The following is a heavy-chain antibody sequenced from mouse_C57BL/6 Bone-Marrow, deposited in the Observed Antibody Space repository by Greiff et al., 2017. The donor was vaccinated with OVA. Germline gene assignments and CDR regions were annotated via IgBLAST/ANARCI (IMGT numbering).Heavy chain of an antibody. CDR1: GYAFSSSW. CDR2: IYPGDGDT. CDR3: AYILRAMDY. Sequence: VQLQQSGPELVKPGASVQISCKASGYAFSSSWMNWVKQRPGKGLEWIGRIYPGDGDTNYNGKFKGKATLTADKSSSTACMQLDSLTSEDSAVYFCAYILRAMDYWGQGTSVTVSS. D-gene: IGHD1-3*01. J-gene: IGHJ4*01. V-gene: IGHV1-82*01.